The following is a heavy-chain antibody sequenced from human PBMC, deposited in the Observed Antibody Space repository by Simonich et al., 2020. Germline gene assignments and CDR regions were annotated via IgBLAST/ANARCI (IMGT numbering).Heavy chain of an antibody. CDR1: GYSISSGYY. V-gene: IGHV4-38-2*01. CDR2: IYHRGST. CDR3: ARVGYSNYYYYGMDV. Sequence: QVQLQESGPGLVKPSETLSLTCAVSGYSISSGYYWGWIRQPPGKGLEWMGSIYHRGSTNYNPSLKSRVNISVDTSKNQFSLKLSSVTAADTAVYYCARVGYSNYYYYGMDVWGQGTTVTVSS. J-gene: IGHJ6*02. D-gene: IGHD6-13*01.